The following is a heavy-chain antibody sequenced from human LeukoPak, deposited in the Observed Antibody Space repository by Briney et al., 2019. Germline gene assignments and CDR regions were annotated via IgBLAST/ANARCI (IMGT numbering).Heavy chain of an antibody. CDR1: GFTFSSYS. D-gene: IGHD1-26*01. J-gene: IGHJ6*02. CDR3: AKSQGAHLNNYSFGLDV. V-gene: IGHV3-33*06. Sequence: GRSLRLSCAASGFTFSSYSMHWVRQAPGKGLEWVAVIWYDGSNKYYADSVKGRFTISRDNSKNTLYLQMNSLTAEDTALYYCAKSQGAHLNNYSFGLDVWGQGTTVTVSS. CDR2: IWYDGSNK.